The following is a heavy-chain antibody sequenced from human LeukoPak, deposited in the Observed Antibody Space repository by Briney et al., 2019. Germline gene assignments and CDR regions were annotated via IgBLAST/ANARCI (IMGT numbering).Heavy chain of an antibody. CDR3: ARNRGYDILTGYYHPESDDAFDI. Sequence: SETLSLTCTVSGGSISSYYWSWIRQPPGKGLEWIGYIYYSGSTNYNPSLKSRVTMSVDTSKNQFSLKLSSVTAVDTAVYYCARNRGYDILTGYYHPESDDAFDIWGQGTMVTVSS. V-gene: IGHV4-59*12. D-gene: IGHD3-9*01. CDR1: GGSISSYY. CDR2: IYYSGST. J-gene: IGHJ3*02.